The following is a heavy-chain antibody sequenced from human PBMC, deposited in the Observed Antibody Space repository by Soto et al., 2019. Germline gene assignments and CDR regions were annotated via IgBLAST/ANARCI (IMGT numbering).Heavy chain of an antibody. CDR1: GSSLNDFQ. D-gene: IGHD6-13*01. Sequence: QVQLQESGPGLVKPSETLSLTCTVSGSSLNDFQWICIRQPPCKGLEWIGYIYFGQPTHSDNPSLKSRVTIALDTSKSQVSLKLDSVTAADTSVYFCARSNTRYSSPDYWGQGSLVTVSS. V-gene: IGHV4-59*08. CDR3: ARSNTRYSSPDY. CDR2: IYFGQPTH. J-gene: IGHJ4*02.